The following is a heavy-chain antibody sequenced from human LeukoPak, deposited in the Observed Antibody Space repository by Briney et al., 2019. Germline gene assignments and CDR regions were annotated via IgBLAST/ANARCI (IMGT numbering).Heavy chain of an antibody. CDR3: ARSRPKSYYEGGLFAFDI. D-gene: IGHD3-22*01. CDR2: IYYSGST. Sequence: SETLSLTCTVSGGSISSSSFHWGWIRQPPGKGLEWIGSIYYSGSTYYNPSLKSRVTISVDTSKNQFSLKLSSVTAADTAVYYCARSRPKSYYEGGLFAFDIWGQGTMVTVSS. V-gene: IGHV4-39*01. J-gene: IGHJ3*02. CDR1: GGSISSSSFH.